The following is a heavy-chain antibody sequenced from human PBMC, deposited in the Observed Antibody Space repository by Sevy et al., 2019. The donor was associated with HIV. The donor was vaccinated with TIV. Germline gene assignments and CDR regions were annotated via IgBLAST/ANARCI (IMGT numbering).Heavy chain of an antibody. V-gene: IGHV3-21*01. CDR2: ISCSSSYI. D-gene: IGHD2-21*02. CDR1: GFTFNIYS. J-gene: IGHJ4*02. CDR3: ARGGGDPRADCFDS. Sequence: GGSLRLSCAASGFTFNIYSMNWVRQAPGKGLEWVSSISCSSSYIFYADSVKGRFTISRDNAKNSLYLQMNSLRAEDTAVSYCARGGGDPRADCFDSWGQGTLVTVSS.